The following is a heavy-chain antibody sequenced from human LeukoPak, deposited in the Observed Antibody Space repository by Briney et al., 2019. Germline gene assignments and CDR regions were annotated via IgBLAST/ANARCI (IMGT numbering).Heavy chain of an antibody. Sequence: HPGGSLRLSCAASGFTFSSYRMSWVRQAPGKGLEWVANIKQDGSEKYYVDSVKGRFTISRDNAKNSLYLQMNSLRAEDTAVYYCARDSPNYDILTGYRGLDYWGQGTLVTVSS. CDR2: IKQDGSEK. CDR3: ARDSPNYDILTGYRGLDY. D-gene: IGHD3-9*01. V-gene: IGHV3-7*01. CDR1: GFTFSSYR. J-gene: IGHJ4*02.